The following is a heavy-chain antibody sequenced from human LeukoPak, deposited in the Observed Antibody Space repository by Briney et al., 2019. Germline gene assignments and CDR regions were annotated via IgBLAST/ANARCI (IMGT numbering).Heavy chain of an antibody. Sequence: GGSLRPSCAASGFTFSTYAMSWVRQAPGRGLEWLSYISGNGRDIQYADSVKGRFTISRDNAKNLLSLQMDSLRVEDTAIYYCARDPRTVQIWGQGTLVTVSS. CDR2: ISGNGRDI. D-gene: IGHD1-1*01. V-gene: IGHV3-21*05. J-gene: IGHJ4*02. CDR3: ARDPRTVQI. CDR1: GFTFSTYA.